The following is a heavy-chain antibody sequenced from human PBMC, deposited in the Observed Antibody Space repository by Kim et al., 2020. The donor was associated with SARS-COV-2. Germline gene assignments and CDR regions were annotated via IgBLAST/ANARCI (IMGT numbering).Heavy chain of an antibody. V-gene: IGHV3-48*03. CDR1: GFTFSSFE. D-gene: IGHD3-10*01. CDR2: ISSSGDDI. J-gene: IGHJ4*02. Sequence: GGSLRLSCAASGFTFSSFEMNWVRQAPGKGLEWVSYISSSGDDIYYADSVKGRFTISRDIAGNSLYLQMNSLRAEDTAVYYCAREGTEYYGQGRYYKPGTAIYYWGQGTLVTVSS. CDR3: AREGTEYYGQGRYYKPGTAIYY.